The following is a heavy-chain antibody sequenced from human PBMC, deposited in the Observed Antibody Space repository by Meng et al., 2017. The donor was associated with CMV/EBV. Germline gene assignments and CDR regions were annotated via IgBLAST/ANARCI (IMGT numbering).Heavy chain of an antibody. J-gene: IGHJ4*02. CDR2: INHSGST. V-gene: IGHV4-34*01. CDR3: ARALRFLEWLPDY. D-gene: IGHD3-3*01. Sequence: GSLRLSCAVYGGSFSGYYWSWIRQPPGKGLERIGEINHSGSTNYNPSLKSRVTISVDTSKNQFSLKLSSVTAADTAVYYCARALRFLEWLPDYWGQGTLVTVSS. CDR1: GGSFSGYY.